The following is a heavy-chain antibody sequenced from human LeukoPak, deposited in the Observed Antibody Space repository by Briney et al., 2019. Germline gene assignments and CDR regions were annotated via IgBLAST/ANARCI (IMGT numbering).Heavy chain of an antibody. D-gene: IGHD5-18*01. CDR3: AMVDTAMAKDAFDI. V-gene: IGHV3-11*06. Sequence: PGGSLRLSCAASGFTFSDYYMSWIRQAPGKGLEWVSSISSSSSYIYYADSVKGRFTISRDNAKNSLYLQMNSLRAEDTAVYYCAMVDTAMAKDAFDIWGQGTMVTVSS. CDR2: ISSSSSYI. CDR1: GFTFSDYY. J-gene: IGHJ3*02.